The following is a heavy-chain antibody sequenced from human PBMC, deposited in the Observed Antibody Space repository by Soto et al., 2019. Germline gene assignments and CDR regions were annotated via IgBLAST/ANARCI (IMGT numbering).Heavy chain of an antibody. D-gene: IGHD2-15*01. CDR1: GYTFTSYG. J-gene: IGHJ6*02. CDR2: ISAYNGNT. Sequence: QVQLVQSGAEVKKPGASVKVSCKASGYTFTSYGISWVRQAPGQGLEWMGWISAYNGNTNYAQKLQGRVTMTTDTSTSTDYMELRSLRSDDTAVYYCARYCSGGSCHYYYYGMDVWGQGTTVTVSS. CDR3: ARYCSGGSCHYYYYGMDV. V-gene: IGHV1-18*01.